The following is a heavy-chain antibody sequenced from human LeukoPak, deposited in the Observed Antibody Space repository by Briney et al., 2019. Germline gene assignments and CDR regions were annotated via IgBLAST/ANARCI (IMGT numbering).Heavy chain of an antibody. CDR2: IYTSGST. J-gene: IGHJ4*02. CDR1: GGSSSIYY. CDR3: ARPPDF. Sequence: SETLSLTCTVSGGSSSIYYWSWIRQSAGKGLEWIRRIYTSGSTNYNPSLKSRVTMSVDTSKNQFSLKLSSVTAADTAVYYCARPPDFWGQGILVTVSS. V-gene: IGHV4-4*07.